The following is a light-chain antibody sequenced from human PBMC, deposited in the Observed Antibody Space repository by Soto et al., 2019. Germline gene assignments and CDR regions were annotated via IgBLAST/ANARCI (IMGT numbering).Light chain of an antibody. V-gene: IGKV1-5*03. J-gene: IGKJ1*01. CDR1: QSVTDR. CDR2: KAS. CDR3: QQYYSYSGT. Sequence: DIQMTQSPSTLSASVGDRVTITCRASQSVTDRLAWYQQKPGKAHKLLIYKASSLEGGVPSRFCGSGSGTEFPLTISSLQPDDFATYYCQQYYSYSGTFGQGTKVEIK.